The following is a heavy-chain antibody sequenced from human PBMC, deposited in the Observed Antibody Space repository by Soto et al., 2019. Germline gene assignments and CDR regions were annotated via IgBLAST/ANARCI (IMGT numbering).Heavy chain of an antibody. D-gene: IGHD3-9*01. J-gene: IGHJ4*02. V-gene: IGHV3-72*01. CDR1: GFTLSDQN. Sequence: EVQLVESGGGLVQPGGSLRLSCAASGFTLSDQNMDWVRQAPGKGLEWVGRTRDQPNSYTTEYAASVKGRFTISRDDSKNSLYLQMNSLKTEDTAVYYCTSLASTALTGVDYWGQGTLVTVSS. CDR2: TRDQPNSYTT. CDR3: TSLASTALTGVDY.